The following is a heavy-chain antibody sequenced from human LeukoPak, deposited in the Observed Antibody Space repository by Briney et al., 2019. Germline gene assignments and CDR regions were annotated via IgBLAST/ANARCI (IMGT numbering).Heavy chain of an antibody. CDR2: IWYDGNNK. CDR1: GFTFNIYT. V-gene: IGHV3-33*08. J-gene: IGHJ4*02. D-gene: IGHD4-17*01. CDR3: AREHTTVTSLLDY. Sequence: PGGSLRLSCAASGFTFNIYTMTWVRQAPGKGLEWVAVIWYDGNNKYCADSVKGRFTIPRDSSKNTMYLQMNSLRAEDTAVYYCAREHTTVTSLLDYWGQGTLVTVSS.